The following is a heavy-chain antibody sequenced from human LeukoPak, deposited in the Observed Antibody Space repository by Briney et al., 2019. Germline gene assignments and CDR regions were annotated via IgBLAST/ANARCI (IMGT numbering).Heavy chain of an antibody. V-gene: IGHV4-59*01. D-gene: IGHD5-18*01. CDR1: NGSMTNNY. J-gene: IGHJ4*02. Sequence: PSETLSLTCTVSNGSMTNNYWSWIRQPPGKGLEWIGYIYSSGSTIYNPSLKSRVTISVDTSKNQFSLKLSSVTAADTAVYYCARDGGGYSYDTLYYFDYWGQGTLVTVSS. CDR2: IYSSGST. CDR3: ARDGGGYSYDTLYYFDY.